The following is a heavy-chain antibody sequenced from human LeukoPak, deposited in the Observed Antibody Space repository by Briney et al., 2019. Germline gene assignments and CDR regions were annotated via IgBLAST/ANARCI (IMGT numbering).Heavy chain of an antibody. CDR1: GFTFSSYG. V-gene: IGHV3-23*01. Sequence: PGGSLRLSCAASGFTFSSYGMSWVRQAPGKGLEWVSAISGSGGSTYYADSVKGRFTISRDNSKNTLYLQMNSLRAEDTAVYYCANLYYYGSGRRYYYYMDVWGKGTTVTISS. CDR2: ISGSGGST. D-gene: IGHD3-10*01. CDR3: ANLYYYGSGRRYYYYMDV. J-gene: IGHJ6*03.